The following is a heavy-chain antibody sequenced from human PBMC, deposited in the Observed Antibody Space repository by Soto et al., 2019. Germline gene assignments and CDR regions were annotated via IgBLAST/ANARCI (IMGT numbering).Heavy chain of an antibody. CDR2: IYYSGST. CDR1: GFTFSSYSMN. Sequence: GSLRLSCAASGFTFSSYSMNWVRQAPGKGLEWIGRIYYSGSTYYNPSLKSRITISVDTSKNQFSLKLSSVTAADTAVYYCARDKITGHFDYWGQGTLVTVSS. J-gene: IGHJ4*02. D-gene: IGHD2-8*02. CDR3: ARDKITGHFDY. V-gene: IGHV4-59*05.